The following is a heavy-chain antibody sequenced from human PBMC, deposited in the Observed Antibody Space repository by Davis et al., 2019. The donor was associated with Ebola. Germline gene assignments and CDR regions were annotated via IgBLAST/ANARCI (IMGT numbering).Heavy chain of an antibody. D-gene: IGHD3-22*01. CDR1: GFTFYNYA. Sequence: PGGSLRLSCAASGFTFYNYAMSWVRQAPGKGLEWVSAITGSVSSTYYADSVRGRFSISRDNSKNTLYLQIHSLRAEDTAGYYCVIDMIEEGLSSHHPDFQHWGQGTLVTVSS. J-gene: IGHJ1*01. CDR2: ITGSVSST. CDR3: VIDMIEEGLSSHHPDFQH. V-gene: IGHV3-23*01.